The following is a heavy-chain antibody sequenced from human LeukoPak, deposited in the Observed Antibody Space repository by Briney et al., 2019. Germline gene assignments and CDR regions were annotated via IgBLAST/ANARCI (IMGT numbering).Heavy chain of an antibody. Sequence: GGSLRLSCAASGFTFGSYAMHWVRHAPGKGLEWVSGISCNSGSIGYADSVKGRFTISRDNAKNSLYLQMNSLTAEDTAVYYCAKDTEMGAVFYFDYWGQGTLVTVSS. V-gene: IGHV3-9*01. D-gene: IGHD5-24*01. CDR3: AKDTEMGAVFYFDY. CDR1: GFTFGSYA. CDR2: ISCNSGSI. J-gene: IGHJ4*02.